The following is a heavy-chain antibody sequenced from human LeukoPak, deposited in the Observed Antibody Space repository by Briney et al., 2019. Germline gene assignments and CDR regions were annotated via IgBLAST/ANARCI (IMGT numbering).Heavy chain of an antibody. V-gene: IGHV4-4*07. CDR2: IYTSGST. CDR1: GGSISSYY. D-gene: IGHD3-22*01. J-gene: IGHJ3*01. Sequence: SETLSLTCTVSGGSISSYYWSWIRQPAGKGLEWIGRIYTSGSTNYNPSLKSRVTMSVDTSKNQFSLKLSSVTAADTAVYYCARVLTYYYDSSGPKPIDAFDVWGQGTMVTVSS. CDR3: ARVLTYYYDSSGPKPIDAFDV.